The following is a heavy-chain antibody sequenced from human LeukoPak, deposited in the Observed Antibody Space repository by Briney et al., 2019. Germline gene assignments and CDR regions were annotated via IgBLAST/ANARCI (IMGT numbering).Heavy chain of an antibody. Sequence: ASVKVSCKASGGTFSSYAISWVRQATGQGLEWMGWMNPNSGNTGYAQKFQGRVTITRNTSISTAYMELSSLRSEDTAVYYCARALVVVPLRVYMDVWGKGTTVTVSS. CDR3: ARALVVVPLRVYMDV. V-gene: IGHV1-8*03. J-gene: IGHJ6*03. CDR1: GGTFSSYA. D-gene: IGHD2-21*01. CDR2: MNPNSGNT.